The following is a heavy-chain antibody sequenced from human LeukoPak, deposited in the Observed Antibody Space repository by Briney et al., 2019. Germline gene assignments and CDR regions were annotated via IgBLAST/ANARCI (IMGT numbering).Heavy chain of an antibody. J-gene: IGHJ6*02. CDR2: IYTSGST. CDR3: ARWTVDPPSKVVSYGMDV. Sequence: PSQTLSLTCTVSGGSISSGSYYWSWIRQPAGKGLEWIGRIYTSGSTNYNPSLKSRVTISVDTSKNQFSLKLRSVTAADTAVYYCARWTVDPPSKVVSYGMDVWGQGTTVTVSS. V-gene: IGHV4-61*02. D-gene: IGHD2-2*01. CDR1: GGSISSGSYY.